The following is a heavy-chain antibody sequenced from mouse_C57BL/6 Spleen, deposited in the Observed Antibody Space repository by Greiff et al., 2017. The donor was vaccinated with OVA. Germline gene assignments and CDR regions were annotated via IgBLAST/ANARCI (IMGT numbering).Heavy chain of an antibody. V-gene: IGHV1-53*01. Sequence: QVQLQQPGPELVKPGASVKLSCKASGYTFTSYWMHWVKQRPGQGLEWIGNINPSNGGTNYNEKFKSKATLTVDKSSSTAYMQLSSLTSEDSAVYYCAREGNIYYGSRGNFDVWGTGTTVTVSS. CDR1: GYTFTSYW. CDR3: AREGNIYYGSRGNFDV. D-gene: IGHD1-1*01. CDR2: INPSNGGT. J-gene: IGHJ1*03.